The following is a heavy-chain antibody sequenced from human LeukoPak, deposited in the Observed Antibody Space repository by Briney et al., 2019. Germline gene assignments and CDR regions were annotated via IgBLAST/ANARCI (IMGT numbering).Heavy chain of an antibody. V-gene: IGHV4-61*01. J-gene: IGHJ4*02. CDR2: IYYSGST. CDR1: GYSISSGYY. Sequence: SETLSLTCVVSGYSISSGYYWSWIRQPPGKGLEWIGYIYYSGSTNYNPSLKSRVTISVDTSKNQFSLKLSSVTAADTAVYYCARGDPYLPLGYWGQGTLVTVSS. CDR3: ARGDPYLPLGY.